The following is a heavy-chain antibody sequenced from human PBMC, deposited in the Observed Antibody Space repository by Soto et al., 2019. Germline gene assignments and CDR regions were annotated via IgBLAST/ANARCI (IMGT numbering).Heavy chain of an antibody. CDR2: VYYSGNT. CDR3: AKLPWADYGGIFDP. CDR1: GGSISSYY. D-gene: IGHD4-17*01. Sequence: SETLSLTCTVSGGSISSYYWSWIRQPPGKGLEWIGYVYYSGNTNYNPSLKSRVTISVDTSKNQFSLKLGSVTAADTAVYYFAKLPWADYGGIFDPWGQGTLVTV. J-gene: IGHJ5*02. V-gene: IGHV4-59*01.